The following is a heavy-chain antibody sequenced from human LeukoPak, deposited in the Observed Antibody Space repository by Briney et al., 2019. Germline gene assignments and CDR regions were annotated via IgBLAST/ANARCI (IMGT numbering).Heavy chain of an antibody. CDR2: IYHSGST. CDR3: ARGTIAAALSFDY. CDR1: GGSISSYY. D-gene: IGHD6-13*01. J-gene: IGHJ4*02. Sequence: SETLSLTCTVSGGSISSYYWSWIRQPPGKGLEWIGYIYHSGSTYYNPSLKSRVTISVDRSKNQFSLKLSSVTAADTAVYYCARGTIAAALSFDYWGQGTLVTVSS. V-gene: IGHV4-59*12.